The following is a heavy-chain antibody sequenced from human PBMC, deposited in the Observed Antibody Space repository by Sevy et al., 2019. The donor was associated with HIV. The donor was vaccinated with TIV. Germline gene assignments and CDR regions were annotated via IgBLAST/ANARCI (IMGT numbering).Heavy chain of an antibody. D-gene: IGHD2-8*01. J-gene: IGHJ5*02. Sequence: GESLKISCAASGFTFNNAWMSWVRQAPGKGLEWIGRIKNKPDGGTTDYAAPVKGRFTISRDDSKNTFYLQMNSLKPDYTAVYYCCTEGNVLLAEGWGHWFDPWGQGTLVTVSS. CDR1: GFTFNNAW. CDR2: IKNKPDGGTT. CDR3: CTEGNVLLAEGWGHWFDP. V-gene: IGHV3-15*01.